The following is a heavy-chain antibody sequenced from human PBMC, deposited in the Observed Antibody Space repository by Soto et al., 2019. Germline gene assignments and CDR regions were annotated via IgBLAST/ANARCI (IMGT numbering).Heavy chain of an antibody. D-gene: IGHD5-18*01. V-gene: IGHV3-30*18. Sequence: QVQLVESGGGVVQPGRSLRISCAASGFTFSSYGMHWVRQAPGKGLEWVAVISDDGSNKYYADSVKGRFTISRDNSKNTLYLQMNSLIAEDTAVYYCAKERYGQLWLEDYGMDVWGQGTTVTVSS. J-gene: IGHJ6*02. CDR1: GFTFSSYG. CDR3: AKERYGQLWLEDYGMDV. CDR2: ISDDGSNK.